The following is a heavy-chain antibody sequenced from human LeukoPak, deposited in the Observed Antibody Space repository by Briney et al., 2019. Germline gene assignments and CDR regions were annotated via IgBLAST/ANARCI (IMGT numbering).Heavy chain of an antibody. CDR2: INPNSVGT. V-gene: IGHV1-2*06. CDR1: GYTFTGYY. CDR3: AREGVGEYFDY. Sequence: ASVKVSCKASGYTFTGYYMHWVRQAPGQGLEWMGRINPNSVGTNYAQKFQGRVTMNRDTSTSTAYMELSRLRSDDTAVYYCAREGVGEYFDYWGQGTLFTVSS. J-gene: IGHJ4*02. D-gene: IGHD3-10*01.